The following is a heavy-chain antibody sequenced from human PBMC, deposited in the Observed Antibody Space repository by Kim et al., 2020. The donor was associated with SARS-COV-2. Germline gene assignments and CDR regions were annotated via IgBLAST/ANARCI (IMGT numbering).Heavy chain of an antibody. Sequence: YYNPSLWSRVTISIGTSKNQFSLKLSSVTAADTAVYYCARVNVDTAMEFDYWGQGTLVTVSS. CDR3: ARVNVDTAMEFDY. J-gene: IGHJ4*02. V-gene: IGHV4-30-2*05. D-gene: IGHD5-18*01.